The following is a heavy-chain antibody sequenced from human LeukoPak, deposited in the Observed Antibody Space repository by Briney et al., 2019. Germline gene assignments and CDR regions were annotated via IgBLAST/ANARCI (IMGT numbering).Heavy chain of an antibody. J-gene: IGHJ4*02. V-gene: IGHV1-2*02. D-gene: IGHD3-10*01. CDR2: INPNSGGT. Sequence: ASVKVSCKASGYTFTGYYMHWVRQAPGQGLEWMGWINPNSGGTNYAQKFQGRVTMTRDTSISTAYMELSRLRSDDTAVYYCASIMVRGALAYYFDYWGQGTLVTVSS. CDR3: ASIMVRGALAYYFDY. CDR1: GYTFTGYY.